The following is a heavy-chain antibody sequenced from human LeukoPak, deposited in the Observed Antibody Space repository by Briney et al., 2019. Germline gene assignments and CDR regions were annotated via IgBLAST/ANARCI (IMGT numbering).Heavy chain of an antibody. CDR1: GYTFTSYY. D-gene: IGHD3-9*01. CDR3: ARDALELVIGSGEFPYYMDV. V-gene: IGHV1-46*01. J-gene: IGHJ6*03. Sequence: ASVKVSCKASGYTFTSYYMHWVRQAPGQGLEGMGIINPSGGSTSYAQKFQGRVTMTRDMSTSTVYMELSSLRSDDTAVYYCARDALELVIGSGEFPYYMDVWGKGTTVTVSS. CDR2: INPSGGST.